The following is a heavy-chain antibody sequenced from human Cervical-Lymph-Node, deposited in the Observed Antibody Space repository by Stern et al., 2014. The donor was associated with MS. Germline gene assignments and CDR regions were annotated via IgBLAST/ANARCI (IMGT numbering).Heavy chain of an antibody. J-gene: IGHJ4*02. CDR3: ARQTTAWASDV. CDR2: IYPGDSET. CDR1: GYKFSIYW. D-gene: IGHD1-14*01. Sequence: EVQLEESGAELIRPGESLKISCKGSGYKFSIYWIAWVRQMPGKGLEWMGIIYPGDSETRYSPSFQGQVTMSADKSTSTACLQWSSLNASDTAMYFCARQTTAWASDVWGQGTLVTVSS. V-gene: IGHV5-51*01.